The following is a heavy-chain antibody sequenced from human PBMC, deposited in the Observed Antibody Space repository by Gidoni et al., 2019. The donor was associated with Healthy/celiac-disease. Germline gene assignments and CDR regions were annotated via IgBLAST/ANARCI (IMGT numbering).Heavy chain of an antibody. CDR2: ISYDGSNK. V-gene: IGHV3-30*18. J-gene: IGHJ6*02. CDR1: AFAFSSYG. CDR3: AKSWVIIEGGMDV. Sequence: QVQLVESGGGVVQPGRSLRPSCVASAFAFSSYGMHWVRQAPGKGLEWVAVISYDGSNKYYADSVKGRFTISRDNSKNTLYLQMNSLRAEDTAVYYCAKSWVIIEGGMDVWGQGTTVTVSS.